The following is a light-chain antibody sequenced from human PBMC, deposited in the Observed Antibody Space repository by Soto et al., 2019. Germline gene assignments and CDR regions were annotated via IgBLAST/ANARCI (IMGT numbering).Light chain of an antibody. CDR3: SSYTTSSTYV. V-gene: IGLV2-18*02. Sequence: QSALSQPPSVSGSPGQSVAISCTGTSSDVGSSNGVSWYQQPPGTAPKLMIYDVSNRPSGVPDRFSGSKSGNTASLTISGLQAEDEADYYCSSYTTSSTYVFGTGIQLTVL. CDR1: SSDVGSSNG. CDR2: DVS. J-gene: IGLJ1*01.